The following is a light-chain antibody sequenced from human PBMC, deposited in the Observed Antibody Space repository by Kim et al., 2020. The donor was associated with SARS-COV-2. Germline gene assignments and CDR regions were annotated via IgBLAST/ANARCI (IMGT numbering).Light chain of an antibody. CDR1: QTINTNY. CDR2: ATS. CDR3: QQTSSMPIT. J-gene: IGKJ5*01. Sequence: SVGDSVTVTCRASQTINTNYLNWYQWKPGKAPKLLIYATSNLQSGVPSRFAGGGSGTEFTLTISSLQAEDFATYYCQQTSSMPITFGQGTRLEIK. V-gene: IGKV1-39*01.